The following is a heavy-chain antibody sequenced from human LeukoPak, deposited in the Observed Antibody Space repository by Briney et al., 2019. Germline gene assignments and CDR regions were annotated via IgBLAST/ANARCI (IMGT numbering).Heavy chain of an antibody. Sequence: ASVKVSCKASGATFSSYAISWVREAPGQGLEWMGGIIPIFGTANYAQKFQGRVTITADESTSTVYMELSSLRSEHTAVYYCARDSTPTYYSGTYYFEYWGQGTLVTVSS. CDR1: GATFSSYA. J-gene: IGHJ4*02. D-gene: IGHD1-26*01. CDR3: ARDSTPTYYSGTYYFEY. V-gene: IGHV1-69*13. CDR2: IIPIFGTA.